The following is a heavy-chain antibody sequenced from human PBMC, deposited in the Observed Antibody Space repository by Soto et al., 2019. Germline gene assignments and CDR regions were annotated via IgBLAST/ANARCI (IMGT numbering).Heavy chain of an antibody. CDR3: AREVVVSAMDHHCGLDF. D-gene: IGHD2-21*02. J-gene: IGHJ6*02. CDR1: GFTCSSYG. Sequence: GRSLRLSCAASGFTCSSYGMHWVRQAPGKGLEWVAVIWYDGSNKYYADSVKGRFTISRANSKNTLYLHRNSLRAEDTAEYYYAREVVVSAMDHHCGLDFWGQGTTVSVSS. V-gene: IGHV3-33*01. CDR2: IWYDGSNK.